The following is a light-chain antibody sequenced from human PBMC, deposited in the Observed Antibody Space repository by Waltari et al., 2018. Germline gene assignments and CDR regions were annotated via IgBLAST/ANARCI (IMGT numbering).Light chain of an antibody. CDR2: DAA. CDR1: QSVSSY. CDR3: QHRYT. Sequence: EIVLLQSPATLSLSPGVRATLPCRASQSVSSYLACSQPKPGQAPRLLIYDAANRATGIPASFSGSGSVTDFTLSISSLEPEDFAGYFCQHRYTFGHGTKLEI. J-gene: IGKJ2*01. V-gene: IGKV3-11*01.